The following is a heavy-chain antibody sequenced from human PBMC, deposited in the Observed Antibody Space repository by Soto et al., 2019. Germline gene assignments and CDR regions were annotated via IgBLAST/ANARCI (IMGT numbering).Heavy chain of an antibody. CDR1: GYTFTGYY. CDR2: INPNSGDT. Sequence: ASVKGSCKASGYTFTGYYVHWVRQAPGQGLEWMGWINPNSGDTYLAQRFQGRVTMNRDTSIGTAYMELRGLTSDDTAEYYCAKGGAIVAAGTRVYLYNAMDVWGQGTTVT. V-gene: IGHV1-2*02. D-gene: IGHD1-26*01. CDR3: AKGGAIVAAGTRVYLYNAMDV. J-gene: IGHJ6*02.